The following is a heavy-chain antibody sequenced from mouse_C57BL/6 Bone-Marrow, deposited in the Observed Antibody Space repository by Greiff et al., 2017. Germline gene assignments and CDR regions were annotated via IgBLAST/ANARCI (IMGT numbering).Heavy chain of an antibody. D-gene: IGHD2-5*01. Sequence: VQLQQPGAELVKPGASVKMSCKASGYTFTSYWITWVKQRPGQGLEWIGDIYPGCGSTNYNEKFKSKATLTVDPSSRTAYMQLSSLTSEDSAVYYCARPYCSNDWYFDVWGTGTTVTVSS. CDR1: GYTFTSYW. V-gene: IGHV1-55*01. J-gene: IGHJ1*03. CDR3: ARPYCSNDWYFDV. CDR2: IYPGCGST.